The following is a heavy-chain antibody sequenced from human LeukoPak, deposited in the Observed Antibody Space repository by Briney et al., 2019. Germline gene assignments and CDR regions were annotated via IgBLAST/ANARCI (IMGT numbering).Heavy chain of an antibody. CDR2: IYYSGST. J-gene: IGHJ4*02. V-gene: IGHV4-59*01. CDR1: GGSISSYY. CDR3: ARGRGGSGSPFDY. D-gene: IGHD3-10*01. Sequence: SETLSLTCTVSGGSISSYYWSWLRQSPGKGLEWLGYIYYSGSTNYNPSLKSRVTISVDTSKNQFSLNLSSVTAADTAMYYCARGRGGSGSPFDYWGQGTLVTVSS.